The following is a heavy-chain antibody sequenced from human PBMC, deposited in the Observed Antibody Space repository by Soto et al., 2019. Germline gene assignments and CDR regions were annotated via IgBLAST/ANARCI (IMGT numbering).Heavy chain of an antibody. CDR3: ARDKGYRGLDY. CDR1: GFSFSGHV. J-gene: IGHJ4*02. V-gene: IGHV3-33*01. CDR2: IWFDGSNK. Sequence: PGGSLRLSCAASGFSFSGHVMHWVRQAPGKGLEWLTIIWFDGSNKYYADSVKGRFTISRDNSKNTLYLQMNSLRAEDTALYYCARDKGYRGLDYWGQGTLVTVSS. D-gene: IGHD4-4*01.